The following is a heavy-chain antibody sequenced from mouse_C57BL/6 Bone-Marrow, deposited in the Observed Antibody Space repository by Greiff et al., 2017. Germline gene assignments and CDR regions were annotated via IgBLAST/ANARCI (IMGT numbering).Heavy chain of an antibody. CDR3: ERDRRDYSGRSAYAMDV. CDR2: ISDGGSST. Sequence: EVQLVESGGGLVKPGGSLKLSCAASGFTFSSYAMSWVRQTPEKRLEWVATISDGGSSTYYPDNVKGRFTISRDKAKNNLYLQMSHLKSEDKAMYYGERDRRDYSGRSAYAMDVWGKGTTDTVSS. D-gene: IGHD1-1*01. CDR1: GFTFSSYA. J-gene: IGHJ4*01. V-gene: IGHV5-4*01.